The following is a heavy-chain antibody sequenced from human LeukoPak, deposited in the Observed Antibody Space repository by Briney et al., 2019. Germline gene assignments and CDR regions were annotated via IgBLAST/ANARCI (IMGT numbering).Heavy chain of an antibody. CDR1: GGSFSGYY. J-gene: IGHJ4*02. V-gene: IGHV4-34*01. CDR3: ARGKSIGDCSSTSCSSDY. CDR2: INHSGST. Sequence: ASETLSLTCAVYGGSFSGYYWSWIRQPPGKGLEWIGEINHSGSTNYNPSLKSRVTISVDTSKNQFSLKLSSVTAADTAVYYCARGKSIGDCSSTSCSSDYWGQGTLVTISS. D-gene: IGHD2-2*01.